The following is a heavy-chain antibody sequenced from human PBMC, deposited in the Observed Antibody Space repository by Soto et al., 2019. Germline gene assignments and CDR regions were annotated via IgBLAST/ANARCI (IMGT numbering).Heavy chain of an antibody. D-gene: IGHD3-16*01. V-gene: IGHV3-7*01. CDR1: GFTFSTSW. CDR3: VCGGNFFVY. CDR2: INQDGSER. J-gene: IGHJ4*02. Sequence: EVQLVESGGGLVQPGGSLRLPCAASGFTFSTSWMTWVRQPPGKGLERVASINQDGSERYYVDSVRGRFTISRDNAKNSLYLQMNSLRAEDTAVYYCVCGGNFFVYWGQGTLVTVSP.